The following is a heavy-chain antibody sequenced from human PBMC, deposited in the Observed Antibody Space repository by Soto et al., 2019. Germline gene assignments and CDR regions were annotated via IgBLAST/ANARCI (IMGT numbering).Heavy chain of an antibody. CDR1: GFTFSSYG. Sequence: VGSLRLSCAASGFTFSSYGMHWVRQAPGKGLEWVAVISYDGSNKYYADSVKGRFTISRDNSKNTLYLQMNSLRAEDTAVYYCAKVRGSSPGRFYYYYGMDVWGQGTTVTVSS. CDR3: AKVRGSSPGRFYYYYGMDV. V-gene: IGHV3-30*18. J-gene: IGHJ6*02. CDR2: ISYDGSNK. D-gene: IGHD6-6*01.